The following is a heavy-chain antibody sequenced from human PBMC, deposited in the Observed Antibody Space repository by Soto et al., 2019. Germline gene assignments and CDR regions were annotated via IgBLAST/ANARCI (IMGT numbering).Heavy chain of an antibody. V-gene: IGHV1-8*01. D-gene: IGHD2-2*01. CDR2: MNPNSGNT. CDR3: ARRCSSTSCYLLGAFDI. CDR1: GYTFTSYD. J-gene: IGHJ3*02. Sequence: GASVKVSCKASGYTFTSYDINWVRQATGQELEWMGWMNPNSGNTGYAQKFQGRVTMTRNTSISTAYMELSSLRSEDTAVYYCARRCSSTSCYLLGAFDIWGQGTMVTVSS.